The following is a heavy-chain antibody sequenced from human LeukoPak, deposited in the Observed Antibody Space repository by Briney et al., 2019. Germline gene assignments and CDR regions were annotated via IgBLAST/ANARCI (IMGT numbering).Heavy chain of an antibody. Sequence: GASVKVSCKASGYTFTSYDINWVRQATGQGLEWMGWMNPNSGNTGYAQKFQGRVTMTRNTSISTAYMELSSLRSEDTAVYYCARESVPYYDFWKGYYYMDVWGKGTTVTVSS. CDR1: GYTFTSYD. CDR2: MNPNSGNT. V-gene: IGHV1-8*01. J-gene: IGHJ6*03. CDR3: ARESVPYYDFWKGYYYMDV. D-gene: IGHD3-3*01.